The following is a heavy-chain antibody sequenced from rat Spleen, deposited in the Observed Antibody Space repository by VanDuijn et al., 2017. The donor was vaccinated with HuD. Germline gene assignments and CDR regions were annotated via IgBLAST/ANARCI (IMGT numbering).Heavy chain of an antibody. CDR2: ITASGGST. CDR3: TTYDSGYGH. CDR1: GFTFSNYG. Sequence: EVQLVESGGGLVQPGRSLKLSCVASGFTFSNYGMAWVRQAPTKGLEWVASITASGGSTYYRDSVKGRFTISRDHAKRTLSLQMDSLRSEDTATYNWTTYDSGYGHWGQGVMVTVSS. J-gene: IGHJ2*01. V-gene: IGHV5-27*01. D-gene: IGHD4-3*01.